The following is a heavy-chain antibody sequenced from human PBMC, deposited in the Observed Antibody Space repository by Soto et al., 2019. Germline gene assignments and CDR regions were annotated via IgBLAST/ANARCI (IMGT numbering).Heavy chain of an antibody. V-gene: IGHV3-30*18. D-gene: IGHD6-19*01. CDR1: GFTFSSYG. Sequence: GGSLRLSCAASGFTFSSYGMHWVRQAPGKGLEWVAVISCDGSNKYYADSVKGRFTISRDNSKNTLYLQMNSLRAEDTAVYYCAKDRGSGWNDAFDIWGQGTMVTVSS. CDR2: ISCDGSNK. J-gene: IGHJ3*02. CDR3: AKDRGSGWNDAFDI.